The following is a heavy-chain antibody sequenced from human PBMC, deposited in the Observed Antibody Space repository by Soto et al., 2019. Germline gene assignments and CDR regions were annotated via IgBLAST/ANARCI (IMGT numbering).Heavy chain of an antibody. CDR2: ISWNSGSI. J-gene: IGHJ4*02. D-gene: IGHD2-2*01. Sequence: EVQLVESGGGLVQPGRSLRLSCAASGFTFDDYAMHWVRQAPGKGLEWVSGISWNSGSIGYADSVKGRFTISRDNAKNSLYLQMNSLRAEATALYYCAKGRYCSSTSCPVDYWGQGTLVTVSS. CDR3: AKGRYCSSTSCPVDY. V-gene: IGHV3-9*01. CDR1: GFTFDDYA.